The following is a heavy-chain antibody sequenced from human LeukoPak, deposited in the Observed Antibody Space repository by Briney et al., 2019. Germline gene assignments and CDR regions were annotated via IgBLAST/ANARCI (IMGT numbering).Heavy chain of an antibody. Sequence: GGSLRLSCAVSGFSFVGYWMTWVRQAPGKGLEWVGRIKSKTDGGTTDYVAPVKGRFTISRDDSKNTLYLQMNSLKTEDTAVYYCTTGGNYYEYWGQGTLVTVSS. J-gene: IGHJ4*02. CDR2: IKSKTDGGTT. CDR3: TTGGNYYEY. V-gene: IGHV3-15*01. CDR1: GFSFVGYW. D-gene: IGHD1-26*01.